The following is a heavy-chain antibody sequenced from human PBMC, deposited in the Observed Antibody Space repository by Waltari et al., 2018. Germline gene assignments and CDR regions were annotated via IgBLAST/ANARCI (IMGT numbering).Heavy chain of an antibody. CDR2: IYPGDSDT. D-gene: IGHD6-6*01. CDR1: GYSFTSYW. CDR3: ASNRQYSSSSEAFDI. V-gene: IGHV5-51*01. Sequence: EVQLVQSGAEVKKPGESLKISCKGSGYSFTSYWIGWVRQMPGKGLEWMGFIYPGDSDTRYSPSFQGQVTISADKSISTAYLQWSSLKASDTAMYYCASNRQYSSSSEAFDIWGQGTMVTVSS. J-gene: IGHJ3*02.